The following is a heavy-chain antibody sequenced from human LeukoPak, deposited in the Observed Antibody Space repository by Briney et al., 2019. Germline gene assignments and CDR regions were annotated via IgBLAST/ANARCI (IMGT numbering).Heavy chain of an antibody. J-gene: IGHJ5*02. CDR1: GGTFSSYA. V-gene: IGHV1-69*05. D-gene: IGHD3-10*01. Sequence: SVKVSCKASGGTFSSYAISWVRQSPGQGLEWMGGIIPIFGTANYAQKLQGRVTMTTDTSASTAYMELRSLRSDDTAVYYCARDYIKRSYGPGPWFDPWGQGTLVTVSS. CDR2: IIPIFGTA. CDR3: ARDYIKRSYGPGPWFDP.